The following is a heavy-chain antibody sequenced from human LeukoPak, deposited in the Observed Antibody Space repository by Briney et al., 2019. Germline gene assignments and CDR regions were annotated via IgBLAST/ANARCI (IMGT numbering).Heavy chain of an antibody. CDR1: GYTFTSYY. V-gene: IGHV1-2*02. CDR2: INPNSGGT. CDR3: ARVRDGYNDAYDI. J-gene: IGHJ3*02. D-gene: IGHD5-24*01. Sequence: EASVKVSCKASGYTFTSYYIHWVRQAPGQGLEWMGWINPNSGGTNFAQKFQGRVTMTSDTSISTAYMELSRLRSDDTAVYYCARVRDGYNDAYDIWGQGTMVTVSS.